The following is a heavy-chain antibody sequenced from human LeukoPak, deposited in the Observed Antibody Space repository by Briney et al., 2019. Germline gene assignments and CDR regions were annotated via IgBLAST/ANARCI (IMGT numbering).Heavy chain of an antibody. J-gene: IGHJ4*02. CDR3: ARDKGYYYDSSGYPS. D-gene: IGHD3-22*01. V-gene: IGHV1-2*06. CDR1: GYTFTGYY. CDR2: INPNSGGT. Sequence: ASVKVSCKASGYTFTGYYMHWVRQAPGQGLEWMGRINPNSGGTNYAQKFQGRVTMTRDTSISTAYMELSRLRSDDTAVYYCARDKGYYYDSSGYPSWGQGTLVTVSS.